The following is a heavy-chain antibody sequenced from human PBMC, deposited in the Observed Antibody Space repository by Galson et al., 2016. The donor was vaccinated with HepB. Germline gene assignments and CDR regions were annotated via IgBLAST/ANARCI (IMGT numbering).Heavy chain of an antibody. J-gene: IGHJ4*02. CDR2: VNPDGSQQ. Sequence: SLRLSCAGSDFAFNTFWMNWVRQAPGKGLDWVANVNPDGSQQRYVDSVHGRSTISRDNSKNSLYLQMNSLGAEDAAVYYCAGWTTSTNYWGQGTLVAVSS. V-gene: IGHV3-7*05. CDR1: DFAFNTFW. D-gene: IGHD2-2*01. CDR3: AGWTTSTNY.